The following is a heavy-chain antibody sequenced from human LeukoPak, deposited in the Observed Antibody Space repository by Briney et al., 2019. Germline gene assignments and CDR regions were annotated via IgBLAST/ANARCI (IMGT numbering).Heavy chain of an antibody. V-gene: IGHV3-23*01. J-gene: IGHJ4*02. CDR3: AKAMVRGVPYDY. D-gene: IGHD3-10*01. CDR1: GFTFSSHA. Sequence: GGSLTLSCAASGFTFSSHAMSWVRQAPGQGLEWVSSSGSGGGTYYADSVKGRFTISRDNSKNTLYLQMNSLRAEDTAIYYWAKAMVRGVPYDYWGQGALVTVSS. CDR2: SGSGGGT.